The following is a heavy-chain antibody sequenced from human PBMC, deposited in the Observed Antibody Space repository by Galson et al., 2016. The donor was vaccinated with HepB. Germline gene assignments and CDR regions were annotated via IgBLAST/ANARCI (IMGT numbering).Heavy chain of an antibody. CDR2: ISTSSSTI. D-gene: IGHD1-26*01. Sequence: SLRLSCAASGFTFSTYSMDWVRQAPGKGLEWISYISTSSSTIYYADSVKGRFTISRDDATNSLYLQMNSLRVDDTAVYYCAVGGHVDYWGQGTLVTVSS. CDR1: GFTFSTYS. J-gene: IGHJ4*02. V-gene: IGHV3-48*01. CDR3: AVGGHVDY.